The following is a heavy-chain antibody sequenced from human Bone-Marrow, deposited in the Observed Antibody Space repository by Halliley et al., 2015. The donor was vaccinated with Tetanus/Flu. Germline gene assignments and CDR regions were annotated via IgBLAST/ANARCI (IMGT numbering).Heavy chain of an antibody. Sequence: LSLTCAASGFNFNNYAMTWVRQAPGKGLEWVSGIGGDAGSTYYADSVKGRFTISRDNSKNTLYLQMSSLRAEDTAVYYCAKDRRSKGVYYYGLDVWGQGTTVTVSS. J-gene: IGHJ6*02. V-gene: IGHV3-23*01. CDR2: IGGDAGST. D-gene: IGHD2-2*01. CDR1: GFNFNNYA. CDR3: AKDRRSKGVYYYGLDV.